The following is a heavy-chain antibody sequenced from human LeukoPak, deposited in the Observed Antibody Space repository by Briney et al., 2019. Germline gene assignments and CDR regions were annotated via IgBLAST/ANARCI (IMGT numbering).Heavy chain of an antibody. J-gene: IGHJ6*03. V-gene: IGHV1-24*01. Sequence: ASVKVSCKASGYTFTSYYMHWVRQAPGKGLEWMGGFDPEDGETIYAQKFQGRVTMTEDTSTDTAYMELSSLRSEDTAVYYCATLRGDRGGYYYYIDVWGKGTTVIVSS. CDR2: FDPEDGET. CDR3: ATLRGDRGGYYYYIDV. CDR1: GYTFTSYY. D-gene: IGHD3-10*01.